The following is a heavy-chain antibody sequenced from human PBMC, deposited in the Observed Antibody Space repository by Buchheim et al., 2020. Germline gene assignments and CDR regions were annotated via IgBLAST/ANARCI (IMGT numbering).Heavy chain of an antibody. CDR1: GGSFSGYY. V-gene: IGHV4-34*01. Sequence: QVQLQQWGAGLLKPSETLSLTCAVYGGSFSGYYWSWIRQPPGKGLEWIGEINHSGSTNYNPSLKSRVTISVDTSKNPSSLKLSSVTAADTAVYYGARGCGREEAGYSSSDWFDPWGQGTL. CDR3: ARGCGREEAGYSSSDWFDP. CDR2: INHSGST. D-gene: IGHD6-13*01. J-gene: IGHJ5*02.